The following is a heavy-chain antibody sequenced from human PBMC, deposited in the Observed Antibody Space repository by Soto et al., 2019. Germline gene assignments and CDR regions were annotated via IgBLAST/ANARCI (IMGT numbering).Heavy chain of an antibody. Sequence: GGSLRLSCAASGFTFSSYGMHWVRQAPGKGLEWVAVISYDGSNKYYADSAKGRFTISRDNSKNTLYLQMNSLRAEDTAVYYCAKDFLLAPSYYDILTGYIVGENWFDPWGQGTLVTVSS. CDR1: GFTFSSYG. V-gene: IGHV3-30*18. D-gene: IGHD3-9*01. J-gene: IGHJ5*02. CDR2: ISYDGSNK. CDR3: AKDFLLAPSYYDILTGYIVGENWFDP.